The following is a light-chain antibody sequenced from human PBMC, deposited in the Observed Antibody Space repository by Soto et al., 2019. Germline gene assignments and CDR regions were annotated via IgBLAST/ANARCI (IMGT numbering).Light chain of an antibody. CDR2: EDN. J-gene: IGLJ3*02. CDR1: SGSIASNY. V-gene: IGLV6-57*03. Sequence: NFMLTQPHSVSESPGKTVTISCTRSSGSIASNYVQWYQQRPGSAPTTVIYEDNQRPSGVPDRFSGSIDSSSNSASLTISGLKTEDEADYYCQSYDSSSPWGFGGGTKLTVL. CDR3: QSYDSSSPWG.